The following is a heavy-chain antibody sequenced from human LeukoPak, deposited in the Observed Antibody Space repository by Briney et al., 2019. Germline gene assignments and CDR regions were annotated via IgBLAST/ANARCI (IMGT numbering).Heavy chain of an antibody. Sequence: GRSLRLSCAASGFTFSSYAMHWVRQAPGKGLEWVAVMSYDGSNKYYADSVKGRFTISRDNSKNTLYLQMNSLKTEDTAVYYCIANLDPLDYWGQGTLVTVSS. CDR1: GFTFSSYA. J-gene: IGHJ4*02. CDR2: MSYDGSNK. V-gene: IGHV3-30-3*01. CDR3: IANLDPLDY. D-gene: IGHD2-21*01.